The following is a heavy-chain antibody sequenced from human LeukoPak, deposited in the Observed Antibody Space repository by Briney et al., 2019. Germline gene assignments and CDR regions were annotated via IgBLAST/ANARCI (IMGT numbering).Heavy chain of an antibody. J-gene: IGHJ4*02. D-gene: IGHD6-19*01. Sequence: GRSLRLSCAASGFTFSSYGMHWVRQAPGKGLEWVAVISYDGSNKYYADSVKGRFTISRDNSKNTLYLQMNSLRAEDTAVYYCATLAVAGTRGGYWGQGTLVTVSS. CDR1: GFTFSSYG. CDR3: ATLAVAGTRGGY. V-gene: IGHV3-30*19. CDR2: ISYDGSNK.